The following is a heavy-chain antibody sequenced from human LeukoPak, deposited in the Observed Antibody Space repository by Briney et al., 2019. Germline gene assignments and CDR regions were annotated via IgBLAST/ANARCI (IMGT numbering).Heavy chain of an antibody. Sequence: QPGGSLRLSCAASGFTFSSYAMHWVRQAPGKGLEWVAVISYDGSNKYYADSVKGGFTISRDNSKNTLYLQMNSLRAEDTAVYYCARDGGYNLDYWGQGTLVTVSS. J-gene: IGHJ4*02. CDR2: ISYDGSNK. CDR1: GFTFSSYA. CDR3: ARDGGYNLDY. D-gene: IGHD5-24*01. V-gene: IGHV3-30*04.